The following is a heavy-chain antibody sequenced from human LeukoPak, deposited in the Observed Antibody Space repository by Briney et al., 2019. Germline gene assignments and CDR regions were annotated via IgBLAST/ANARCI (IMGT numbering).Heavy chain of an antibody. D-gene: IGHD2/OR15-2a*01. V-gene: IGHV1-2*02. Sequence: ASVKVSCKASGYTFTDYHIHWVRQAPGQGLEWMGWIKPNSGGTNYAQEFQGRVTMTRDTSISTAYMDLSRLISDDTAMYYCAITLETYFDYWGQGILVTVSS. CDR2: IKPNSGGT. J-gene: IGHJ4*02. CDR1: GYTFTDYH. CDR3: AITLETYFDY.